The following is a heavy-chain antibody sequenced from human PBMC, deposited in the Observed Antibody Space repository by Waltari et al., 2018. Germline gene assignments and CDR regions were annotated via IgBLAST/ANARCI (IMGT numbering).Heavy chain of an antibody. Sequence: QEQLQESGPGLVKPSQTLSLTCTVSGGSISSGSYYWSWIRQPAGKGLEWIGRIYTSGSTNYNPSLKSRVTISVDTSKNQFSLKLSSVTAADTAVYYCARDSISRRYGYYYYYMDVWGKGTTVTVSS. CDR3: ARDSISRRYGYYYYYMDV. J-gene: IGHJ6*03. CDR1: GGSISSGSYY. V-gene: IGHV4-61*02. D-gene: IGHD6-25*01. CDR2: IYTSGST.